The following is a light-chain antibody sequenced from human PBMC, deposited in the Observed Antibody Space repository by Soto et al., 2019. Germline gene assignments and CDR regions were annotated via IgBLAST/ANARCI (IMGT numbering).Light chain of an antibody. CDR3: QQYNNWPRT. Sequence: IVLAQSAGTLSLSKGERATLSCRASQSVSNNYLAWYQQKPGQAPRLLIYGASSRATGIPDRFSGSGSGTDFTLTISRLEPEDFAVYYCQQYNNWPRTFGQGTKVDI. CDR2: GAS. J-gene: IGKJ1*01. V-gene: IGKV3-20*01. CDR1: QSVSNNY.